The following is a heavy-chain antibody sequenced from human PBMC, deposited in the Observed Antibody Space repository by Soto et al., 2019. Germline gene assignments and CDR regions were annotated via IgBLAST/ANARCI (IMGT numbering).Heavy chain of an antibody. D-gene: IGHD3-3*01. V-gene: IGHV4-34*01. CDR2: INHSGST. Sequence: PSETLSLTCAVYGGSFSGYYWSWIRQPPGKGLEWIGEINHSGSTNYNPSLKSRVTISVDTSKNQFSLKLSSVTAADTAVDYCARYRVPLTLRFLEWTRTSQRYYYGMDVWGQGTTVTVSS. CDR3: ARYRVPLTLRFLEWTRTSQRYYYGMDV. CDR1: GGSFSGYY. J-gene: IGHJ6*02.